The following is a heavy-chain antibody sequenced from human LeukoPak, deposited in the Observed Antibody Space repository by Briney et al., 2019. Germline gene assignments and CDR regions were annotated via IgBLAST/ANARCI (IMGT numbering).Heavy chain of an antibody. V-gene: IGHV4-38-2*01. Sequence: SETLSLTCAVSGYSISSGYYGGWIRQPPGKGLEWIGSIYHSGSTYYNPSLKSRVTISVDTSKNQFSLKLSSVTAADTAVYYCARHRCGGDCYSDYWGQGTLVTVSS. CDR1: GYSISSGYY. CDR3: ARHRCGGDCYSDY. D-gene: IGHD2-21*01. J-gene: IGHJ4*02. CDR2: IYHSGST.